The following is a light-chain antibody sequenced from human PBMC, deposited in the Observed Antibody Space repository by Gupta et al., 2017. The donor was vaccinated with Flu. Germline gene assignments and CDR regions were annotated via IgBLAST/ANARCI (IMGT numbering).Light chain of an antibody. Sequence: QAVVTQEPSLTVYPGGTVTLTCVSSAGPVTSGHYPYWFQQRPGQAPRTLIYNTYNKHSWTPARFSGSLLGGKAALTLSGAQPEDEADYYCLLTYSGPWVFGGGTKLTVL. CDR1: AGPVTSGHY. CDR2: NTY. CDR3: LLTYSGPWV. J-gene: IGLJ3*02. V-gene: IGLV7-46*01.